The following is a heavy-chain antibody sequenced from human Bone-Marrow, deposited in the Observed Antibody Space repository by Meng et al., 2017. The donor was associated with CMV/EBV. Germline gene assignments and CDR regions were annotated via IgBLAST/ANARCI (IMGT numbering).Heavy chain of an antibody. CDR2: IYDGGST. Sequence: GSLRLSCTVSGASINRYFWSWIRQSPGKGLEWIACIYDGGSTNYNPSLKSRVTISVDTSKNQFSLKLSSVTAADTAVYYCARARYYFDYWGQGTLVTVSS. CDR1: GASINRYF. V-gene: IGHV4-59*01. J-gene: IGHJ4*02. CDR3: ARARYYFDY.